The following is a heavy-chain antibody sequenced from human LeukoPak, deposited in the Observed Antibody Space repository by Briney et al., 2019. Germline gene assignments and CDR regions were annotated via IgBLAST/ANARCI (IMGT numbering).Heavy chain of an antibody. V-gene: IGHV1-18*01. Sequence: ASVKVSCKASGYTFTSYGISWVRQAPGQGLEWMGWISAYNGNTNYAQKFQGRVTMTRNTSISTAYMELSSLRSEDTAVYYCARESVDTAMVDYWGQGTLVTVSS. CDR1: GYTFTSYG. J-gene: IGHJ4*02. CDR2: ISAYNGNT. D-gene: IGHD5-18*01. CDR3: ARESVDTAMVDY.